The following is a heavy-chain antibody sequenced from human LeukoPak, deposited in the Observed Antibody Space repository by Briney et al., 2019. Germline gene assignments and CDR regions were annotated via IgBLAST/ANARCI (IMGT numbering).Heavy chain of an antibody. D-gene: IGHD3-22*01. Sequence: GGSLRLSCAASGFTFSSYAMHWVRQAPGKGLEWVAVISYDGSNKYYADSVKGRFTISRDNSKNTLYLQMNSLRAEDTAVHYCASYYYDSSGYLDYWGQGTLVTVSS. CDR2: ISYDGSNK. CDR3: ASYYYDSSGYLDY. J-gene: IGHJ4*02. V-gene: IGHV3-30-3*01. CDR1: GFTFSSYA.